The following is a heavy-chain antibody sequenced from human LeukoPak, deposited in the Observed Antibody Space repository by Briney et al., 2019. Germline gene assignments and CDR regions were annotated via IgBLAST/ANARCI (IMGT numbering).Heavy chain of an antibody. CDR1: GFTFGDYA. CDR2: IRSKAYGGTT. V-gene: IGHV3-49*03. D-gene: IGHD4-23*01. CDR3: TRDATVGDY. J-gene: IGHJ4*02. Sequence: GGSLRLSCTASGFTFGDYARSWFRQAPGKGLEWVGFIRSKAYGGTTEYAASVKGRFTISRDDSKSIAYLQMNSLKTEDTAVYYCTRDATVGDYWGQGTLVTVSS.